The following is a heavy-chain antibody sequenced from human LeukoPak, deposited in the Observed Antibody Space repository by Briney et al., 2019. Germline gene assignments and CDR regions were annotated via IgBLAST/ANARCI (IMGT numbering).Heavy chain of an antibody. Sequence: GGTLRLSCAASGFTFSSYGMTWVRQAPGKGLEWVSGISGGPVSTNYADSVKGRFTISRDNSKNTLYLQMNTLRAEDTAIYYCAKSGRYCSGGSCYQEASLDYWGQGTLVTVSS. CDR2: ISGGPVST. CDR3: AKSGRYCSGGSCYQEASLDY. D-gene: IGHD2-15*01. J-gene: IGHJ4*02. V-gene: IGHV3-23*01. CDR1: GFTFSSYG.